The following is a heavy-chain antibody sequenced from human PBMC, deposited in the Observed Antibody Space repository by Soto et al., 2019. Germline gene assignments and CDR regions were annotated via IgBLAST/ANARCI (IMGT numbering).Heavy chain of an antibody. CDR2: IYHSGST. D-gene: IGHD3-3*01. CDR3: ASVPGDFWSGYDGWVDS. Sequence: QLQLQESGSGLVKPSQTLSLTCAVSGGSISSGGYSWSWIRQPPGKGLEWIGYIYHSGSTYYNPSTKSRASISEDTSQYKCSLKMSSGTAAHTAVYSCASVPGDFWSGYDGWVDSWGHGTRVTVSS. V-gene: IGHV4-30-2*01. CDR1: GGSISSGGYS. J-gene: IGHJ5*01.